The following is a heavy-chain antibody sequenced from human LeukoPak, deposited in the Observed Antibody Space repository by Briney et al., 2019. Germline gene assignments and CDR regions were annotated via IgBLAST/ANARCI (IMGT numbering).Heavy chain of an antibody. J-gene: IGHJ5*02. CDR3: ARVHSIAVANEWFDP. CDR1: GGSFSGYY. CDR2: IYYSGST. V-gene: IGHV4-59*01. D-gene: IGHD6-19*01. Sequence: KPSETLSLTCAVYGGSFSGYYWSWIRQPPGKGLEWIGYIYYSGSTNYNPSLKSRVTISVDTSKNQFSLKLSSVTAADTAVYYCARVHSIAVANEWFDPWGQGTLVTVSS.